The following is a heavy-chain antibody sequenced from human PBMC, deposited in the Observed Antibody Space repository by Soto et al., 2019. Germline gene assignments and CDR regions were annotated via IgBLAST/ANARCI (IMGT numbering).Heavy chain of an antibody. CDR1: GYTFTSYG. Sequence: ASVKVSCKASGYTFTSYGISWVRQAPGQGLEWMGWISAYNGNTNYAQKLQGRVTMTTDTSTSTAYMELRSLRSDDTAVYYCARVGQLEDTAMLNDPLAIWAQGTTVPVSS. J-gene: IGHJ3*02. D-gene: IGHD5-18*01. V-gene: IGHV1-18*01. CDR3: ARVGQLEDTAMLNDPLAI. CDR2: ISAYNGNT.